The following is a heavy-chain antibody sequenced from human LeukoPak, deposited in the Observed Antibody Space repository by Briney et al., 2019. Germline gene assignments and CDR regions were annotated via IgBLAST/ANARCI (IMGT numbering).Heavy chain of an antibody. CDR1: GASISNYY. CDR2: TYSSGDT. V-gene: IGHV4-59*01. Sequence: PSETPSLTCTVSGASISNYYWSWIRQPPGKGLEWIAYTYSSGDTNYDPSLKSRVTISLDTSKNQFSLKLTSVTAADTAVYYYASLGGSGSWNFGYWGQGTLVTVSS. J-gene: IGHJ4*02. CDR3: ASLGGSGSWNFGY. D-gene: IGHD3-10*01.